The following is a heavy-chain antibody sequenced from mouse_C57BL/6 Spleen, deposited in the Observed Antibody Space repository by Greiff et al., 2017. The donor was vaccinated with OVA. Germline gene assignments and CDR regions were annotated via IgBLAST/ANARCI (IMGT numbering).Heavy chain of an antibody. V-gene: IGHV1-78*01. CDR2: IYPRDGST. D-gene: IGHD2-3*01. CDR1: GYTFTDHT. Sequence: VMLVESDAELVKPGASVKISCKVSGYTFTDHTIHWMKQRPEQGLEWIGYIYPRDGSTKYNEKFKGKATLTVDKSSSTAYMQLSSLTSEDSAVYYCAGERLLRWFAYWGQGTLVTVSA. J-gene: IGHJ3*01. CDR3: AGERLLRWFAY.